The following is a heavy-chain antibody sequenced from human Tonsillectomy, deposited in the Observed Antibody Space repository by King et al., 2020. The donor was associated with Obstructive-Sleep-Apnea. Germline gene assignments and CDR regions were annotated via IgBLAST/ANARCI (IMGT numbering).Heavy chain of an antibody. D-gene: IGHD5-24*01. CDR3: ARARGGYNYFDY. Sequence: VQLVESGGGLVQPGGSLRLSCAASGFTFSSYSMNWVSQAPGKGLEWVSYISSSSSTIFYSDSVKGRFTISRDNAKNSLYLQMNSLRAEDTAVYYCARARGGYNYFDYWGQGTLVTVSS. CDR1: GFTFSSYS. CDR2: ISSSSSTI. J-gene: IGHJ4*02. V-gene: IGHV3-48*04.